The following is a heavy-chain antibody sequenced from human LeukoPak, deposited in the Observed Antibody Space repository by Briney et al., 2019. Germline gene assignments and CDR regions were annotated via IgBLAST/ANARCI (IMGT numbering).Heavy chain of an antibody. CDR3: ARLLGYCSGGKCYPILNGMDV. D-gene: IGHD2-15*01. J-gene: IGHJ6*02. V-gene: IGHV4-59*08. CDR2: IYHSGST. Sequence: SETLSLTCTVSRGSISGYYWSWIRQPPGKGLEWIGYIYHSGSTNYSPSLKSRVTMSVDTSKNQFSLKLTSVTAADTAVYYCARLLGYCSGGKCYPILNGMDVWGQGTTVTVSS. CDR1: RGSISGYY.